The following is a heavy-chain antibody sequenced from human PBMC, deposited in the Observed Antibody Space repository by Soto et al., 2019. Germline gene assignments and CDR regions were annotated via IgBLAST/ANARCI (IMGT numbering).Heavy chain of an antibody. J-gene: IGHJ4*02. CDR1: GYSFTSYW. V-gene: IGHV5-51*01. D-gene: IGHD6-13*01. CDR3: ARGTTAAESYYFDF. CDR2: LFPGDSDT. Sequence: PGESLKISCKGSGYSFTSYWIAWVRQMPGKGLEWMGILFPGDSDTRYSPSFQGQVTISADKSISTAYLQWSSLKASDTAMYYCARGTTAAESYYFDFWGPGALVTVSS.